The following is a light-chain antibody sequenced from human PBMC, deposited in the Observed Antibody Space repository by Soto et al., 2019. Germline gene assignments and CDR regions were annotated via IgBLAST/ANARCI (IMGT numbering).Light chain of an antibody. V-gene: IGKV3-20*01. CDR1: QSVSTNF. J-gene: IGKJ1*01. CDR3: QQYGRTSWT. Sequence: EIVLTQSPGTLSLSPGEGATLSCRASQSVSTNFFAWYQQKPGQAPRLLIYGASTRATGIPDRFSGSGSGTDFPRTISRLEPEDFAVYYCQQYGRTSWTFGQGTKVEIK. CDR2: GAS.